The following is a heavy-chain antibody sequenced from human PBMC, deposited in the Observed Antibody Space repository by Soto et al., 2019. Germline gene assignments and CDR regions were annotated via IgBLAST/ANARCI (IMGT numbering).Heavy chain of an antibody. Sequence: SETLSLTCTVSCGSITTGGYYWSWIRQLPGKGLEWIGHRYYSESTYYNPSLKSRVSISLDTSKNQFSLKLSFVTAADTAVYYCARTKCSGGSCYSWSLDYWGQGTPVTVSS. CDR2: RYYSEST. J-gene: IGHJ4*02. V-gene: IGHV4-31*03. CDR3: ARTKCSGGSCYSWSLDY. CDR1: CGSITTGGYY. D-gene: IGHD2-15*01.